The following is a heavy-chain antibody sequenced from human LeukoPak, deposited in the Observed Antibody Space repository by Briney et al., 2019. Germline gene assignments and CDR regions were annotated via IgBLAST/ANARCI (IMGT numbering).Heavy chain of an antibody. J-gene: IGHJ4*02. V-gene: IGHV4-31*01. CDR2: IYYSGTT. CDR1: GRPMSSGGDY. CDR3: ARYGAPFDS. D-gene: IGHD4-17*01. Sequence: SQTLSLTCTVSGRPMSSGGDYGSWIRQHPGKGLEFIGYIYYSGTTYYNPSLKRLVSLQLDTPLNQFSLKVISVTAADTAVYYCARYGAPFDSWGQATLLTVSS.